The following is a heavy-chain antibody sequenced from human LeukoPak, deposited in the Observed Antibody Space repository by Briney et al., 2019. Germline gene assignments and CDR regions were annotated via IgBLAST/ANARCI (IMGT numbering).Heavy chain of an antibody. CDR3: AKTTFVWFGELFDY. J-gene: IGHJ4*02. Sequence: ASVKVSCKASGGTFSNYAISWVRQAPGQGLEWMGGIIPIFDTADYAQKFQGRVTITADESTSTAYMELSSLRAEDTAVYYCAKTTFVWFGELFDYWGQGTLVTVSS. CDR2: IIPIFDTA. V-gene: IGHV1-69*13. CDR1: GGTFSNYA. D-gene: IGHD3-10*01.